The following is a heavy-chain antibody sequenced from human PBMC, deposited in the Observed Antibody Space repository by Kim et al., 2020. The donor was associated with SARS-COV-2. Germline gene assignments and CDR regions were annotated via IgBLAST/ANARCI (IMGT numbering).Heavy chain of an antibody. D-gene: IGHD3-3*01. J-gene: IGHJ6*02. Sequence: ASVKVSCKASGYTFTSYAMHWVRQAPGQRLEWMGWINAGNGNTKYSQKFQGRVTITRDTSASTAYMELSSLRSEDTAVYYCARDSVRLGDFWSGYYGGYYYCGMDVWGQGTTVTISS. CDR2: INAGNGNT. CDR3: ARDSVRLGDFWSGYYGGYYYCGMDV. V-gene: IGHV1-3*01. CDR1: GYTFTSYA.